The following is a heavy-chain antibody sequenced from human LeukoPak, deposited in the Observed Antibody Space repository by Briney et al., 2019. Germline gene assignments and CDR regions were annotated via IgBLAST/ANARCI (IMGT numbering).Heavy chain of an antibody. V-gene: IGHV3-48*03. CDR1: GFTFSSYE. J-gene: IGHJ6*03. CDR3: ARLVYYYYYMDV. Sequence: GGSLRLSCAASGFTFSSYEMNWVRQAPGKGLEWVSYISSSGSTIYYADFVKGRFTISRDNAKNSLYLKMNSLRAEDTAVYYCARLVYYYYYMDVWGKGTTVTVSS. CDR2: ISSSGSTI.